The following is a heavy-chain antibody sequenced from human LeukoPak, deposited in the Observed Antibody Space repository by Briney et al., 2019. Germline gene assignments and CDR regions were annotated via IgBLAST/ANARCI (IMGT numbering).Heavy chain of an antibody. CDR1: GFTFSSYS. CDR2: ITSSSTTI. V-gene: IGHV3-48*02. CDR3: ARERLSDYYDSSGVYP. Sequence: GGSLRLSCSASGFTFSSYSMNWVRQAPGKGLEWLSYITSSSTTIYYADSVRGRFTVSRDNAKNSLYLQMNSLRDGDTAVYYCARERLSDYYDSSGVYPWGQGTPVTVSS. J-gene: IGHJ5*02. D-gene: IGHD3-22*01.